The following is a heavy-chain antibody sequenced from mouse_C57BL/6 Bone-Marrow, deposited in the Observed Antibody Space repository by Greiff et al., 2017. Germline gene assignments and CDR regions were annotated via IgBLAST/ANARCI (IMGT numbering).Heavy chain of an antibody. J-gene: IGHJ4*01. CDR1: GFTFSSYA. Sequence: EVHLVESGEGLVKPGGSLKLSCAASGFTFSSYAMSWVRQTPEKRLEWVAYISSGGDYIYYADTVKGRFTLSRDNARNTLYLQMSSLKSEDTAMYYCTRGYYGSVYYYAMDYWGQGTSVTVSS. CDR2: ISSGGDYI. V-gene: IGHV5-9-1*02. CDR3: TRGYYGSVYYYAMDY. D-gene: IGHD1-1*01.